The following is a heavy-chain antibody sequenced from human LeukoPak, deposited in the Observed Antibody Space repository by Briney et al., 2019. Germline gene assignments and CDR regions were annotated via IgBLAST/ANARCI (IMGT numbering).Heavy chain of an antibody. V-gene: IGHV3-23*01. CDR1: GFTFSSYA. CDR3: AKVYSSGWYTILGWYFDL. CDR2: ISGSGGST. D-gene: IGHD6-19*01. J-gene: IGHJ2*01. Sequence: PGGSLRLSCASSGFTFSSYAMSWVRPAPGKGLVWVSAISGSGGSTYYADSVKGRFTISRDNSKNTLDLQMNSLRAEDTAVYYCAKVYSSGWYTILGWYFDLWGRGTLVTVSS.